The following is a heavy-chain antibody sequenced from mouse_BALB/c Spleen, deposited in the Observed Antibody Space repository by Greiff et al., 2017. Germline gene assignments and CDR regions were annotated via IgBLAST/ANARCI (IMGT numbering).Heavy chain of an antibody. J-gene: IGHJ1*01. V-gene: IGHV7-3*02. CDR1: GFTFTDYY. CDR2: IRNKANGYTT. CDR3: ERDSERDVGRYFEV. D-gene: IGHD3-3*01. Sequence: VQLKESGGGLVQPGGSLRLSCVTSGFTFTDYYMSWVRQPPGKALEWLGFIRNKANGYTTEYSASVKGRFTITRDNSQSILHLQMNTLRAEDSATYYCERDSERDVGRYFEVWGAGTTVTVSS.